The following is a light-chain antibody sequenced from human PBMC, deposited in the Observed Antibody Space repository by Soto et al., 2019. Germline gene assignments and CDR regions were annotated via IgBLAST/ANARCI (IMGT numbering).Light chain of an antibody. J-gene: IGKJ4*01. V-gene: IGKV3-11*01. CDR3: QQRSKWPPLT. Sequence: EIVLTQSPATLSLSPGERATLSCRASQSVATFLAWYQQKPGQTPRLLIFDVSNRATGIPARFSGSGSGTDFTLTISSLEPEDFAMYYCQQRSKWPPLTFCGGTRVEIK. CDR2: DVS. CDR1: QSVATF.